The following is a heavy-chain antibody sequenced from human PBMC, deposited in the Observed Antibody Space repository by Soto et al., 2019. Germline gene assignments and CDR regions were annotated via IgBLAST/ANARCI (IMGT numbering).Heavy chain of an antibody. V-gene: IGHV5-10-1*01. CDR2: IYPSDSRT. J-gene: IGHJ4*02. Sequence: GESLKISCDASGYMFPIYHISWVRQMPGKGLEWVGKIYPSDSRTMYWPSSRARITISVDKFINTAYLEWGTLKASATAVYYCARKIVAADVYYFDYWGPGTLVTVSS. CDR1: GYMFPIYH. D-gene: IGHD3-22*01. CDR3: ARKIVAADVYYFDY.